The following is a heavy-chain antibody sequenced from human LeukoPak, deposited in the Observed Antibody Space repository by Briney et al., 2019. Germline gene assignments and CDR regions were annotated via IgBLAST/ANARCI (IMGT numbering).Heavy chain of an antibody. CDR3: ARGRVSSSTWYSTYYYYFYMDV. J-gene: IGHJ6*03. D-gene: IGHD4-11*01. CDR1: GGSVSTGSYY. Sequence: SETLSLTCTVSGGSVSTGSYYWSWIRQPAGRGLEWIGHIHTSGTMNYNASLKSRVRISVETSKNQFSLRLSSVTAADTAVYFCARGRVSSSTWYSTYYYYFYMDVWGKGTTVTVSS. CDR2: IHTSGTM. V-gene: IGHV4-61*09.